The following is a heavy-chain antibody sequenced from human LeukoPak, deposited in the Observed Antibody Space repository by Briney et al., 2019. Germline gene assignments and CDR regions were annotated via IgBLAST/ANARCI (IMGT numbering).Heavy chain of an antibody. D-gene: IGHD5-12*01. J-gene: IGHJ4*02. CDR2: INRDGGEK. Sequence: GGSLRLSCAASGFTFSSYWMTGVRQAPGKGLQWVANINRDGGEKYYVDSVKGRFTISRDNAKNSVFLRMDSLRVDDTAVYYCARSADIVARFDSWGQGTLVSVSS. CDR1: GFTFSSYW. V-gene: IGHV3-7*01. CDR3: ARSADIVARFDS.